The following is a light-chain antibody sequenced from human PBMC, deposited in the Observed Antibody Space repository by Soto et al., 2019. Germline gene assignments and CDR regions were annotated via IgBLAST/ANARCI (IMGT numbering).Light chain of an antibody. V-gene: IGLV2-14*01. J-gene: IGLJ1*01. Sequence: QSALTQPASVSGSPGQSITISCTGTSSDVGGYKYVSWYQQHPGKAPKVMIFEVSNRPSGVSNRFSGSKSGNTASLTISGLQAEDEADYYCSSHTSSSTGVFGTGTKLTVL. CDR3: SSHTSSSTGV. CDR2: EVS. CDR1: SSDVGGYKY.